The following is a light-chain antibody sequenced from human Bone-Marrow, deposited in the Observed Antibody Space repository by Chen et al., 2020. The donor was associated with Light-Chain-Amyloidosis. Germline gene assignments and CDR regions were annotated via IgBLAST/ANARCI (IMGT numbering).Light chain of an antibody. J-gene: IGLJ3*02. Sequence: QSALTQPASVSGSPGQSITISSTGTINYVGTYDFVSWYQEHPAKAPKLIIYDNTKRPSGVSTRFAGSKSGYTASLTISGLQPEDEADDYCSSYVGGSTVVFGGGTYLTVL. CDR1: INYVGTYDF. CDR2: DNT. V-gene: IGLV2-23*01. CDR3: SSYVGGSTVV.